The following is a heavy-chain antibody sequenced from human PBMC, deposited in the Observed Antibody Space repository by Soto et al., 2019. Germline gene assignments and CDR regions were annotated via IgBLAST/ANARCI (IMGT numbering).Heavy chain of an antibody. CDR3: ARGTAMGFDY. D-gene: IGHD5-18*01. CDR1: GGSIXSCGYY. V-gene: IGHV4-31*03. J-gene: IGHJ4*02. Sequence: TXSLTCPFSGGSIXSCGYYWSWIRQHPGKVLEWIGYIYYSGSTYYNPSLKSRVTISVDTSKNQFSLKLRSVTAEDTAVYYCARGTAMGFDYWGQGTLGTVS. CDR2: IYYSGST.